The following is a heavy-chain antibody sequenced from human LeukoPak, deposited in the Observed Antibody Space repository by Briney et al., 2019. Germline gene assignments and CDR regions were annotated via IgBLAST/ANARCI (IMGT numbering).Heavy chain of an antibody. CDR3: AKNYDSSGLDAFDI. J-gene: IGHJ3*02. CDR1: GFTFSSYA. CDR2: ISGSGGST. D-gene: IGHD3-22*01. Sequence: RAGGSLRLSCAGSGFTFSSYAMSSVRQAPGKGLEWVSAISGSGGSTYYADSVKGRFTISRDNSKNTLYLQMNSLRAEDTAVYYCAKNYDSSGLDAFDIWGQGTMVTVSS. V-gene: IGHV3-23*01.